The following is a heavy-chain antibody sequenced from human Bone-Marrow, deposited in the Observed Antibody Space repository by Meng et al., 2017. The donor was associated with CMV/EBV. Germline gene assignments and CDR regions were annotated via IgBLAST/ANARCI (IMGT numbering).Heavy chain of an antibody. Sequence: VQLGESGVKGKSPWSSVKVSCKASGGTFSSYAISWVRQAPGQGLEWMGGIIPIFGTANYAQKFQGRVTITADESTSTAYMELSSLRSEDTAVYYCATEVGATRFFDYWGQGTLVTVSS. D-gene: IGHD1-26*01. V-gene: IGHV1-69*12. J-gene: IGHJ4*02. CDR1: GGTFSSYA. CDR2: IIPIFGTA. CDR3: ATEVGATRFFDY.